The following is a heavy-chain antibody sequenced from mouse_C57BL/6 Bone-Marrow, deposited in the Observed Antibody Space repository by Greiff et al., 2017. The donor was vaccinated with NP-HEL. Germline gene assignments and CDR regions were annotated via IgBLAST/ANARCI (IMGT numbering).Heavy chain of an antibody. Sequence: VHVKQSGPELVKPGASVKIPCKASGYTFTDYNMDWVKQSHGKSLEWIGDINPNNGGTIYNQKFKGKATLTVDKSSSTAYMELRSLTSEDTAVYYCARSHFQAWFAYWGQGTLVTVSA. CDR2: INPNNGGT. CDR3: ARSHFQAWFAY. J-gene: IGHJ3*01. V-gene: IGHV1-18*01. CDR1: GYTFTDYN.